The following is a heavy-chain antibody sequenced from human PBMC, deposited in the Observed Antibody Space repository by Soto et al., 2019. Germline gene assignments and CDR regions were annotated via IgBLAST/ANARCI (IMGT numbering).Heavy chain of an antibody. Sequence: QVQLQQWGAGLLKPSETLSLTCAVYGGSFSGYYWSWIRQPPGKGLEWIGEINHRGSTNYNPSLQRRVTSALHTAKNQFSLKLSSVTAADTAVYYCARIRSYDILTCYRNYYYGMDVWGQGTTVTVSS. V-gene: IGHV4-34*01. D-gene: IGHD3-9*01. CDR1: GGSFSGYY. CDR2: INHRGST. CDR3: ARIRSYDILTCYRNYYYGMDV. J-gene: IGHJ6*02.